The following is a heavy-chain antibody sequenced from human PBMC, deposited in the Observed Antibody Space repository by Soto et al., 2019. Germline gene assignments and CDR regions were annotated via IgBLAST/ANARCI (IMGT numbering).Heavy chain of an antibody. CDR2: INPNSGGT. CDR3: ARDRTGGGFPHYYYGMDV. J-gene: IGHJ6*02. D-gene: IGHD2-15*01. Sequence: ASVKVSCKASGDTFTVYYMHWVRQAPGQGLEWMGWINPNSGGTNYAQKFQGRVTMTRDPSTSTAYMELSRLRADDTAVYYCARDRTGGGFPHYYYGMDVWRQGTTVTVSS. V-gene: IGHV1-2*02. CDR1: GDTFTVYY.